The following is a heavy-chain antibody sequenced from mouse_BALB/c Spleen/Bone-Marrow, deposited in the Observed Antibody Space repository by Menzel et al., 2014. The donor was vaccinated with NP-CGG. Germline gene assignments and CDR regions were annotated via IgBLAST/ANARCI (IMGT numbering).Heavy chain of an antibody. V-gene: IGHV5-12-2*01. J-gene: IGHJ3*01. Sequence: EVQLQQSGGGLVQPGGSLKLSCAASGFTFSSYTMSWVRQTPEKRLDWVAYISNGGGSTYYPDTVKGRFTISRDNAKNTLYLRMSSLKSEDTAMYYCARGNGFAYWGQGTLVTVSA. CDR3: ARGNGFAY. CDR2: ISNGGGST. CDR1: GFTFSSYT.